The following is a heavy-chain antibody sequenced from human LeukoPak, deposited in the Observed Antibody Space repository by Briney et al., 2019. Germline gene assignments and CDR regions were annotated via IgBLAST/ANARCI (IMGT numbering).Heavy chain of an antibody. Sequence: PLGSLRLSCAASGFTVSINYMNWVRQAPGKGLEWVSVIYSTVDTYYADSVKGRFTISRDNSKNTLYLQMNSLRAEDTAVYYCARAAKVLRYFDWPREGSLFDYWGQGTVVTVSS. CDR1: GFTVSINY. D-gene: IGHD3-9*01. CDR2: IYSTVDT. CDR3: ARAAKVLRYFDWPREGSLFDY. V-gene: IGHV3-53*01. J-gene: IGHJ4*02.